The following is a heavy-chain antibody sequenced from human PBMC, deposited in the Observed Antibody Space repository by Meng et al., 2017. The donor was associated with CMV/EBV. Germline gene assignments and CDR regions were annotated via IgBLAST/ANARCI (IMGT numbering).Heavy chain of an antibody. CDR2: IYYSGST. CDR1: GGSVSSGSYY. V-gene: IGHV4-61*01. Sequence: SETLSLTCTVSGGSVSSGSYYWSWIRQPPGKGLEWIGYIYYSGSTNYNPSLKSRVTISVDTSKNQFSLKLSSVTAADTAVYHCATHILANYYDSSGYVYWGQGTLVTVSS. CDR3: ATHILANYYDSSGYVY. J-gene: IGHJ4*02. D-gene: IGHD3-22*01.